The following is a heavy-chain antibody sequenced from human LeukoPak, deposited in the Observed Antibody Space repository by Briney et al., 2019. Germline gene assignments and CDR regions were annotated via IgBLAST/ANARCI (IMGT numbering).Heavy chain of an antibody. Sequence: ASVKVSCKASGYTFTSYDINWVRQATGQGLEWMGWINPNSGGTNYAQKFQGRVTMTRDTSISTAYMELSRLRSDDTAVYYCARSGTGTTLGLYYYYMDVWGKGTTVTISS. D-gene: IGHD1-1*01. CDR2: INPNSGGT. CDR3: ARSGTGTTLGLYYYYMDV. J-gene: IGHJ6*03. CDR1: GYTFTSYD. V-gene: IGHV1-2*02.